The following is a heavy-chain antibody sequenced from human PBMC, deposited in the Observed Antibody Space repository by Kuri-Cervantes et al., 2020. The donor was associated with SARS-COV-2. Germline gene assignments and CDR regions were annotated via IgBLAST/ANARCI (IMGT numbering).Heavy chain of an antibody. CDR3: ARGLQVDY. D-gene: IGHD4-11*01. V-gene: IGHV1-46*01. J-gene: IGHJ4*02. Sequence: ASVKVSCKASGYTFTGYYMHWVRQAPGQGLEWMGIINPSGGSTSYAQKFQGRVTMTRDTSISTAYMELSRLRSDDTAVYYCARGLQVDYWGQGTLVTVSS. CDR2: INPSGGST. CDR1: GYTFTGYY.